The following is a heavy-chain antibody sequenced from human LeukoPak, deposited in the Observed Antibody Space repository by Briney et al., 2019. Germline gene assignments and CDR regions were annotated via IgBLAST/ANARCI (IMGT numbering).Heavy chain of an antibody. D-gene: IGHD2-2*01. Sequence: SVKVSCKASGGTFSSYAISWVRQAPGQGLEWMGRISPIFGTANYAQKFQGRVTITTDESTSTAYMELSSLRSDDTAVYYCAREGHGHCSSTSCFYFDYWGQGTLVTVSS. J-gene: IGHJ4*02. CDR1: GGTFSSYA. CDR3: AREGHGHCSSTSCFYFDY. V-gene: IGHV1-69*05. CDR2: ISPIFGTA.